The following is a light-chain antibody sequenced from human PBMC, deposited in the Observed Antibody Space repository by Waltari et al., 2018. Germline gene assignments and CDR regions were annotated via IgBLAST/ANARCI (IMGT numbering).Light chain of an antibody. J-gene: IGLJ3*02. CDR1: SSDVGSYNL. Sequence: QSALTQPASVSGSPGQSTPISCTGTSSDVGSYNLVSWYPQHPGKPPKLMIYEGSKRPSGVSNRFSGSKSGNTASLTISGLQAEDEADYYCCSYAGSSTSAWVFGGGTKLTVL. CDR2: EGS. CDR3: CSYAGSSTSAWV. V-gene: IGLV2-23*01.